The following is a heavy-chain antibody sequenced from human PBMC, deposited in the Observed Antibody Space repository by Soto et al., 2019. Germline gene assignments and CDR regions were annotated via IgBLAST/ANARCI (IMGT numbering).Heavy chain of an antibody. D-gene: IGHD3-22*01. CDR3: ARSPYDPAAMIVENWFDP. CDR1: GGTFSSYA. CDR2: IIPIFGTT. V-gene: IGHV1-69*13. Sequence: SVKVSCKASGGTFSSYAISWVRQAPGQGLEWMGGIIPIFGTTNYAQKFQGRVTITADESTSTAYMELSSLRSEDTAVYYCARSPYDPAAMIVENWFDPWGQGTLVTVSS. J-gene: IGHJ5*02.